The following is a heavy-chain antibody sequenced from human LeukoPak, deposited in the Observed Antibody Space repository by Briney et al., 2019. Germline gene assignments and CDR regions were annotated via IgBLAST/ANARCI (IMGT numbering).Heavy chain of an antibody. CDR1: GGSISSSRHY. J-gene: IGHJ4*02. CDR3: ARGTNGVSTMDAPTYGFDY. V-gene: IGHV4-31*03. Sequence: PSETLSLTCTVSGGSISSSRHYWSWIRQHPGKGLEWIGYIYYSGSTYYNPSLKSRVTISVDTSKNQFSLKLRSVTAADTAVYYCARGTNGVSTMDAPTYGFDYWGQGTLVTVSS. D-gene: IGHD2-8*01. CDR2: IYYSGST.